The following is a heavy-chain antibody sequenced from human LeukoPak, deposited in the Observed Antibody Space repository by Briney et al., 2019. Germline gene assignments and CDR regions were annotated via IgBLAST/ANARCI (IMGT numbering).Heavy chain of an antibody. CDR3: ARDRPSYYYFDY. Sequence: GGSLRLSCAASGFTFNDYGMSWVRQVPGKGLEWVSGINWNGGSTGDADSVQGRFTISRDNAKNTLHLQMNSLRVEDTALYYCARDRPSYYYFDYWGQGTLVTVSS. D-gene: IGHD1-26*01. CDR1: GFTFNDYG. J-gene: IGHJ4*02. V-gene: IGHV3-20*04. CDR2: INWNGGST.